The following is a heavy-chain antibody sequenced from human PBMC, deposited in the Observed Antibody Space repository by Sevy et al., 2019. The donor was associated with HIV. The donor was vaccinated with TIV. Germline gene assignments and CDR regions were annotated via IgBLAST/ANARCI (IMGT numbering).Heavy chain of an antibody. D-gene: IGHD3-3*01. CDR3: ARARLDYEFWSGSYFSRAPWGYKYYAMDV. Sequence: ASVKVSCKASGFTFASYDIYWVRQATGQGLEWMGWMNPNNGNTHYAQKFQGRVTMTRSSSANTAYMELSSLTSEDTAIYYCARARLDYEFWSGSYFSRAPWGYKYYAMDVWGQGTTVTVSS. CDR2: MNPNNGNT. J-gene: IGHJ6*02. CDR1: GFTFASYD. V-gene: IGHV1-8*02.